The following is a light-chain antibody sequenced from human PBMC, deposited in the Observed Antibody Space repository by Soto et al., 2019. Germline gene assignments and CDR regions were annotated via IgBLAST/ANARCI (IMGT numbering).Light chain of an antibody. J-gene: IGKJ1*01. CDR1: QTISSW. CDR2: KAS. Sequence: DIQMTQSPSTLSASVGDRVTITCRASQTISSWLAWYQQKPGKAPKLLIYKASSLESGVPSRFSGSGSGTEFTLTISGLQPGDFATYYCQQYDSYPWTFGQGTRVEIK. V-gene: IGKV1-5*03. CDR3: QQYDSYPWT.